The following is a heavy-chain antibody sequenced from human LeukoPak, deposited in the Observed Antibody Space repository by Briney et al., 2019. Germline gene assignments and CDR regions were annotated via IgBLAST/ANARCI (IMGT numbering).Heavy chain of an antibody. CDR2: INHSGST. J-gene: IGHJ5*02. Sequence: SETLSLTCAVYGGSFSGYYWSWIRQPPGKGLEWIGEINHSGSTNYNPSLKSRVTISVYTLKNKFSLKLSSVTAADAAVSYCARSMRTMIVVVMRGNWFDPWGEGNLVTVSS. CDR1: GGSFSGYY. D-gene: IGHD3-22*01. V-gene: IGHV4-34*01. CDR3: ARSMRTMIVVVMRGNWFDP.